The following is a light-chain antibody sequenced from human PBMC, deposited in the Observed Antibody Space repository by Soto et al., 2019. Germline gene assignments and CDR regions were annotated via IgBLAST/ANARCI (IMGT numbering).Light chain of an antibody. V-gene: IGLV7-43*01. CDR2: NTS. J-gene: IGLJ3*02. CDR1: TGAVTGGYY. CDR3: LLYYGGLWV. Sequence: QTVVTQEPSLTVSPGGTVTLTCASSTGAVTGGYYPNWFHQKPGQAPRALIYNTSNKHSWTPARFSGSLLGGKAALTLSGVQPEDEAEYYCLLYYGGLWVFGGGTKVTVL.